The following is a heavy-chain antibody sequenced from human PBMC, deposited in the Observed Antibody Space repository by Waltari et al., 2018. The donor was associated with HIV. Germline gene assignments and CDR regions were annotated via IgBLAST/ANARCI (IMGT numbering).Heavy chain of an antibody. Sequence: EVQLVESGGGLVQPGRSLRLSCTASGFTFGDYAMTWVRQAPGKGLEWVGFIRSKAYGGTTEYAASVKGRFTISRDDSKSIAYLQMNSLKTEDTAVYYCTRGSVWFGEYYFDYWGQGTLVTVSS. CDR2: IRSKAYGGTT. CDR1: GFTFGDYA. J-gene: IGHJ4*02. CDR3: TRGSVWFGEYYFDY. V-gene: IGHV3-49*04. D-gene: IGHD3-10*01.